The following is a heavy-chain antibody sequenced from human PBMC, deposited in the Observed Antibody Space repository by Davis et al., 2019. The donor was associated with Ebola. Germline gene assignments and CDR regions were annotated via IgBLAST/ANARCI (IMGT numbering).Heavy chain of an antibody. CDR2: ISYDGSNK. V-gene: IGHV3-30-3*01. CDR3: ARVWLRYFDWLLFPYYYYGMDV. Sequence: PGGSLRLFCAASGFTFSSYAMHWVRQAPGKGLEWVAVISYDGSNKYYADSVKGRFTISRDNSKNTLYLQMNSLRAEDTAVYYCARVWLRYFDWLLFPYYYYGMDVWGKGTTVTVSS. D-gene: IGHD3-9*01. CDR1: GFTFSSYA. J-gene: IGHJ6*04.